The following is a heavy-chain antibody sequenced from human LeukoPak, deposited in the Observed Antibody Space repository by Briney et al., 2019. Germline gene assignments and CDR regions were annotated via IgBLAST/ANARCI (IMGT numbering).Heavy chain of an antibody. CDR1: GFTFSSYE. Sequence: GGFLRLSCAASGFTFSSYEMNWVRQAPGKGLEWVSYISSSGSTIYYADSVKGRFTISRDNAKNSLYLQMNSLRAEDTAVYYCASREAGYYYMDVWGKGTTVTISS. V-gene: IGHV3-48*03. CDR3: ASREAGYYYMDV. CDR2: ISSSGSTI. D-gene: IGHD1-26*01. J-gene: IGHJ6*03.